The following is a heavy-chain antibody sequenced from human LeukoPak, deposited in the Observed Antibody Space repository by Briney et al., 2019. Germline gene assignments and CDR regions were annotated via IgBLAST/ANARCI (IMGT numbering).Heavy chain of an antibody. D-gene: IGHD3-22*01. CDR1: GGSISSGSYY. V-gene: IGHV4-61*02. CDR3: ARVPPYYDSSGYQGAFDY. J-gene: IGHJ4*02. CDR2: IYTSGST. Sequence: SETLSLTCTVSGGSISSGSYYWSWIRQPAGKGLEWIGRIYTSGSTNYNPSLKSRVTISVDTSKNQFSLNLSSVTAADTAVYYCARVPPYYDSSGYQGAFDYWGQGTLVTVSS.